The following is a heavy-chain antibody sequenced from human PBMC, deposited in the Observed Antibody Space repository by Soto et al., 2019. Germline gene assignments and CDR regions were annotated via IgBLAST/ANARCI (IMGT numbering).Heavy chain of an antibody. CDR3: ARVSGYSYDNYGMDV. D-gene: IGHD5-18*01. V-gene: IGHV4-30-2*01. CDR1: GGSISSGGYS. Sequence: TLSLPCAVSGGSISSGGYSWSWIRQPPGKGLEWIGYIYHSGSTYYNPSLKSRVTISVDRSKNQFSLKLSSVTAADTAVYYCARVSGYSYDNYGMDVWGQGTTVTVSS. J-gene: IGHJ6*02. CDR2: IYHSGST.